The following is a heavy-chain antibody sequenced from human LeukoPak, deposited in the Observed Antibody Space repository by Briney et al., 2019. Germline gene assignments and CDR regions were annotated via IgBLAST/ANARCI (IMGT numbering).Heavy chain of an antibody. CDR1: GLTFDDYA. Sequence: TGGSLRLSCAASGLTFDDYAMHWVRQAPGKGLEWVSLISGDGSSTYYADSVKRRFTISRDNSKNSLYLQMNSLRTEDTALYYCAKDMWRFGELDYDYWGQGTLVTVSS. V-gene: IGHV3-43*02. J-gene: IGHJ4*02. D-gene: IGHD3-10*01. CDR3: AKDMWRFGELDYDY. CDR2: ISGDGSST.